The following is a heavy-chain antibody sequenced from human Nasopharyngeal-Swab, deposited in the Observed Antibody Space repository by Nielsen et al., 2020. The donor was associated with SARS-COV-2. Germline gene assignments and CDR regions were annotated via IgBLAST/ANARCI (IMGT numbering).Heavy chain of an antibody. Sequence: WIRQPPGKGLEWVAVISYDGSNKYYADSVKGRFTISRDNSKNTLYLQMNSLRAEDTAVYYCAGDRVSGSYVDYWGQGTLVTVSS. D-gene: IGHD1-26*01. CDR2: ISYDGSNK. V-gene: IGHV3-30-3*01. J-gene: IGHJ4*02. CDR3: AGDRVSGSYVDY.